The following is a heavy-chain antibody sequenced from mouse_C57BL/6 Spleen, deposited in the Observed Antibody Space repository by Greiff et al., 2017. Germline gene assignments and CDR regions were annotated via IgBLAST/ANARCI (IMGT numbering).Heavy chain of an antibody. CDR1: GFTFSDYG. CDR3: ARGGGSSYYYAMDY. V-gene: IGHV5-17*01. D-gene: IGHD1-3*01. J-gene: IGHJ4*01. Sequence: EVKLVESGGGLVKPGGSLKLSCAASGFTFSDYGMHWVRQAPEKGLEWVAYISSGSSTIYYADTVKGRFTISRDNAKNTLFLQMTRLRSEDTAMYYCARGGGSSYYYAMDYWGQGTSVTVSS. CDR2: ISSGSSTI.